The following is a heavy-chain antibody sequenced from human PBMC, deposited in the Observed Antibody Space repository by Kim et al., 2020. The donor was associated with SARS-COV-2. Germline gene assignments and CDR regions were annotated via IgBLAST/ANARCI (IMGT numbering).Heavy chain of an antibody. CDR1: GGSISSKSYY. CDR2: IYYGEST. Sequence: SETLSLTCTVSGGSISSKSYYWAWIRQPPGKGLEWIASIYYGESTYYNPSLKSRVTISVDTSKNQFSLSLSSVTAADTAVYYCARQIADYDGVWYMNRFDPWGQGTLVTVSS. J-gene: IGHJ5*02. V-gene: IGHV4-39*01. CDR3: ARQIADYDGVWYMNRFDP. D-gene: IGHD6-19*01.